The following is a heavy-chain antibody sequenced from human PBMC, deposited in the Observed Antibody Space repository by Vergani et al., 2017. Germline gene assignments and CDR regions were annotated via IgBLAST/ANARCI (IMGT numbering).Heavy chain of an antibody. CDR1: GFTFSDYY. Sequence: QVQLVESGGGLVKPGGSLRLSCAASGFTFSDYYMSWIRQAPGKGLEWVSYISSSSSYTNYADSVKGRFTISRDNAKNSLYLQMNSLRAEDTAVYYCARITLGIGHYYYYGMDVWGQGTTVTVSS. CDR3: ARITLGIGHYYYYGMDV. J-gene: IGHJ6*02. V-gene: IGHV3-11*06. D-gene: IGHD6-13*01. CDR2: ISSSSSYT.